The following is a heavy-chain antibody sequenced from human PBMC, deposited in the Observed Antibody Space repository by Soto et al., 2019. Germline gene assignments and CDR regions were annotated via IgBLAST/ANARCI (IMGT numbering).Heavy chain of an antibody. Sequence: GGSLRLSCAASGFTFSSYGMHWVRQAPGKGLEWVAVISYDGSNKYYADSVKGRFTISRDNSKNTLYLQMNSLRAEDTAVYYCAKDLTAVASGGYGMDVWGQGTTVTVSS. D-gene: IGHD6-19*01. CDR3: AKDLTAVASGGYGMDV. CDR2: ISYDGSNK. V-gene: IGHV3-30*18. J-gene: IGHJ6*02. CDR1: GFTFSSYG.